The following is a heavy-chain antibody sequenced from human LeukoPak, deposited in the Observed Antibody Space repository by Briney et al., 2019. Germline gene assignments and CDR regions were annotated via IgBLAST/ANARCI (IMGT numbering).Heavy chain of an antibody. J-gene: IGHJ4*02. CDR3: AKDFGWGWGLLPQYFFDF. Sequence: PGGSLRLSCAASGFTFSSYGMHWVRQAPGKGLEWVAVISYDGSNKYYADSVKGRFTISRDNSKNTLYLQMNSLRAEDSAVYYCAKDFGWGWGLLPQYFFDFWGQGTLVTVSS. CDR1: GFTFSSYG. D-gene: IGHD2-21*02. CDR2: ISYDGSNK. V-gene: IGHV3-30*18.